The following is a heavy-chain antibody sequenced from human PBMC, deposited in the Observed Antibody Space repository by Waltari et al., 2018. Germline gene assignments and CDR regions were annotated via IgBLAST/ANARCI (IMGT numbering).Heavy chain of an antibody. CDR2: ISYDGSNK. D-gene: IGHD5-12*01. CDR3: ARDSGYSGYDGDLDY. CDR1: GFTFSSYA. J-gene: IGHJ4*02. V-gene: IGHV3-30-3*01. Sequence: QVQLVESGGGVVQPGRSLRLSCAASGFTFSSYAMHWVRPAPGKGLEWVAVISYDGSNKYYADSVKGRFTISRDNSKNTLYLQMNSLRAEDTAVYYCARDSGYSGYDGDLDYWGQGTLVTVSS.